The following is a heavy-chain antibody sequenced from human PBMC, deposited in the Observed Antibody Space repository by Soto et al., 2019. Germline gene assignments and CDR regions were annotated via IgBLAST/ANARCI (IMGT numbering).Heavy chain of an antibody. CDR1: GFAFRTYS. J-gene: IGHJ4*02. V-gene: IGHV3-48*01. D-gene: IGHD7-27*01. Sequence: EVQLVESGGGLVQPGGSLRLSCAASGFAFRTYSMNWVRQAPGKGLEWVSYLTSSSSSVSYADSVKGRFTISRDNAKNSLYLQMNSLRAEDTAVYFCARDLNWAFDSWGQGTLVTVSS. CDR3: ARDLNWAFDS. CDR2: LTSSSSSV.